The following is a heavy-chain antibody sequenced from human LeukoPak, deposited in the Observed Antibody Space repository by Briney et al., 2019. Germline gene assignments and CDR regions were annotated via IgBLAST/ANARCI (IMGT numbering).Heavy chain of an antibody. CDR2: IKRDGNEK. CDR3: AKEGAYPIITYDS. J-gene: IGHJ5*01. Sequence: GGSLRLSCGASGFTFTRFWMNWVRQAPGKGLEWVANIKRDGNEKNYVDSVKGRFSISRDNAKNSLYLQMDSLRAEDTAVYYCAKEGAYPIITYDSWGQGALVTVSS. CDR1: GFTFTRFW. D-gene: IGHD3-10*01. V-gene: IGHV3-7*01.